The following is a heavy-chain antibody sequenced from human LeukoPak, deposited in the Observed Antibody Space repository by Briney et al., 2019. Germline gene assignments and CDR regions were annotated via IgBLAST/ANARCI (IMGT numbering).Heavy chain of an antibody. CDR1: GFTFEEYA. CDR2: ISADGTRT. Sequence: GGSLRLSCAASGFTFEEYAMHWVRQAPGKGLEWVSLISADGTRTFNVASVKGRFTVSRDNNKNSLYLQMNNLRTEDTALYYCAKDLSSLFNSFNIWGQGTLVTVSS. D-gene: IGHD2/OR15-2a*01. CDR3: AKDLSSLFNSFNI. J-gene: IGHJ3*02. V-gene: IGHV3-43*02.